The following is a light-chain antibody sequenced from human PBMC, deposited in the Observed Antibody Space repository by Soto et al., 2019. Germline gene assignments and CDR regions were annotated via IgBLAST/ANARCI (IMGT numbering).Light chain of an antibody. J-gene: IGKJ1*01. CDR1: QSVLYSPNNKNY. CDR3: HQYASSPWT. CDR2: WAS. Sequence: DIVMTQSPDSLALSLGERATINCKSSQSVLYSPNNKNYLAWYQQKPGQPPKLLLYWASMRESGVPDRFSGSASGTDFTLTISSPQAEDVAVYYCHQYASSPWTFGPGTKVEIK. V-gene: IGKV4-1*01.